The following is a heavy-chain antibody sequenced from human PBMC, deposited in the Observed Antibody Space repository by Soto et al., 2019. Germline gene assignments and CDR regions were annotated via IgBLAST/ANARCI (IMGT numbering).Heavy chain of an antibody. CDR3: ARVRDSSSWPPGHDAFDI. D-gene: IGHD6-13*01. Sequence: PETLSLTCTVSGGSISSYYWSWIRQPPGKGLEWIGYIYYSGSTNYNPSLKSRVTISVDTSKNQFSLKLSSVTAADTAVYYCARVRDSSSWPPGHDAFDIWGQGTMVTVSS. CDR1: GGSISSYY. V-gene: IGHV4-59*01. CDR2: IYYSGST. J-gene: IGHJ3*02.